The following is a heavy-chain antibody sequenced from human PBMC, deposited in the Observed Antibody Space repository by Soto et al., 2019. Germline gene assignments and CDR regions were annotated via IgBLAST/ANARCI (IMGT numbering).Heavy chain of an antibody. Sequence: PXGSLRLSCASSVFTFDDYAMHCVRQAPGKGLEWVSGISGDGAATYYGDSVKGRFTISRDNSNNTLYLQMNSLTVDDTAIYFCPHTTRPPPPDPWGPEALLTVSS. CDR2: ISGDGAAT. J-gene: IGHJ5*02. D-gene: IGHD6-6*01. CDR1: VFTFDDYA. CDR3: PHTTRPPPPDP. V-gene: IGHV3-23*01.